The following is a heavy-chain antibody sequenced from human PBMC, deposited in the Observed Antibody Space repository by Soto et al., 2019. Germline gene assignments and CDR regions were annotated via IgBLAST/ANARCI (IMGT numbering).Heavy chain of an antibody. Sequence: SETPSLTCTVSGGSISSYYWSWIRQPPGKGLEWIGYIYYSGSTNYNPSLKSRVTISVDTSKNQFSLKLSSVTAAHTAVYYCARTQFGWGISFDPRGQGTLVTVSS. D-gene: IGHD3-16*01. CDR1: GGSISSYY. CDR2: IYYSGST. V-gene: IGHV4-59*01. J-gene: IGHJ5*01. CDR3: ARTQFGWGISFDP.